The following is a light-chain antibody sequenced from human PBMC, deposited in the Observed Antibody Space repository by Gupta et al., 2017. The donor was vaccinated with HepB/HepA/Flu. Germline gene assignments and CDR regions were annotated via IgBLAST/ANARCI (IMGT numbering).Light chain of an antibody. CDR2: WAS. J-gene: IGKJ2*01. CDR1: QTLYSSENRNNF. Sequence: DIVMSQSPDSLAGSLGERATITCKSSQTLYSSENRNNFLAWYQKRPGQPPRLLLYWASTRESGVPERFTGSGSGTEFTLTIRSLQAEDVAVYFCHQYFRTPYTFGQGTKLQIK. CDR3: HQYFRTPYT. V-gene: IGKV4-1*01.